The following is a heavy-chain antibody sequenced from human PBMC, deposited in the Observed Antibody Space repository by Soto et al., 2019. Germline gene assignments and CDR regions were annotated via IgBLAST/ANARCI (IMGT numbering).Heavy chain of an antibody. Sequence: PSETLSLTCTVSGDSIRTGDYYWNWIRQSPGKGLEWIGCVYASGSTYYNLSLRGRVTMSIDTSKNQFSLELNSVTAADTAVFYCARGGEHNSGFFDYWGRGTLVTVSS. V-gene: IGHV4-30-4*01. CDR2: VYASGST. CDR1: GDSIRTGDYY. D-gene: IGHD6-19*01. J-gene: IGHJ4*02. CDR3: ARGGEHNSGFFDY.